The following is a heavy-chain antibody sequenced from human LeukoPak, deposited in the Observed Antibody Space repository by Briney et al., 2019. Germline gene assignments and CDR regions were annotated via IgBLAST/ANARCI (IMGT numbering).Heavy chain of an antibody. Sequence: GGSLRLSCAASGFTVSSNYMSWVRQAPGKGLEWVSVICSGGSTYYADSVKGRFTISRDNSKNTLYLQMNSLRAEDTAVYYCAKWRPYYDFWSGPPFFRDAFDIWGQGTMVTVSS. CDR2: ICSGGST. CDR3: AKWRPYYDFWSGPPFFRDAFDI. V-gene: IGHV3-53*01. J-gene: IGHJ3*02. CDR1: GFTVSSNY. D-gene: IGHD3-3*01.